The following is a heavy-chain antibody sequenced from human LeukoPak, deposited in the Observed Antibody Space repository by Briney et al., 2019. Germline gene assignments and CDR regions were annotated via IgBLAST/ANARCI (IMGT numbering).Heavy chain of an antibody. CDR2: MNPNSGNT. V-gene: IGHV1-8*01. CDR3: ARAASYSSSGKTRKNYYFDY. CDR1: GYTFTSYD. J-gene: IGHJ4*02. D-gene: IGHD6-13*01. Sequence: ASVKVSCKASGYTFTSYDINWVRQATGQGLEWMGWMNPNSGNTGYAQKFQGRVTMTRNTSTSTAYMELSSLRSEDTAVYYCARAASYSSSGKTRKNYYFDYWGQGTLVTVSS.